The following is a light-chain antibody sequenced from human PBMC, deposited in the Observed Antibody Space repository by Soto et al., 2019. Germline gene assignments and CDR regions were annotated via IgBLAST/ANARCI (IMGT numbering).Light chain of an antibody. V-gene: IGLV2-14*03. CDR3: SSYTSTNALV. Sequence: QSALTQPASVSGSPGQSITVSCTGTGSDVGGYNYVSWYQQYPGQAPKLMIYDVNKRPSGVSNRLSGSKSGNTASLTISGLQVEDEADYYCSSYTSTNALVFGVGTKLTVL. CDR2: DVN. CDR1: GSDVGGYNY. J-gene: IGLJ1*01.